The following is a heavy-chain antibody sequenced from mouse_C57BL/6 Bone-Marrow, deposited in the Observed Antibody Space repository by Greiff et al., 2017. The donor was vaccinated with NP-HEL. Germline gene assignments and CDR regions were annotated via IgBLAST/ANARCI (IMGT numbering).Heavy chain of an antibody. D-gene: IGHD2-4*01. CDR3: ARWSYYDYDVY. J-gene: IGHJ2*01. CDR2: IHPNSGST. V-gene: IGHV1-64*01. Sequence: QVQLQQPGAELVKPGASVKLSCKASGYTFTSYWMHWVKQRPGQGLEWIGMIHPNSGSTNYNEKFKSKATLTVDKSSSTAYMQLSSLTSEDSAVYYCARWSYYDYDVYWGQGTTLTVSS. CDR1: GYTFTSYW.